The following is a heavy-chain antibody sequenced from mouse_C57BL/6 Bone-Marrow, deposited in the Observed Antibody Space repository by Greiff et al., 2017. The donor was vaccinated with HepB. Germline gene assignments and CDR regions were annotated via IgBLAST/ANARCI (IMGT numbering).Heavy chain of an antibody. J-gene: IGHJ3*01. CDR1: GYTFTDYN. Sequence: VQLKQSGPELVKPGASVKIPCKASGYTFTDYNMDWVKQSHGKSLEWIGDINPNNGGTIYNQKFKGKATLTVDKSSSTAYMELRSLTSEDTAVYYCAMGDYCGSSQFAYWGQGTLVTVSA. CDR2: INPNNGGT. D-gene: IGHD1-1*01. CDR3: AMGDYCGSSQFAY. V-gene: IGHV1-18*01.